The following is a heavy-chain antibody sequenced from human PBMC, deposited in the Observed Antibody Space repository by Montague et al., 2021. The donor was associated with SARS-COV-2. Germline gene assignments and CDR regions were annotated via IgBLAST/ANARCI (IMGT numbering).Heavy chain of an antibody. CDR3: AASPDNAPWYFDL. CDR2: INHRGSS. CDR1: GASFSGHY. Sequence: SETLSLTCAVSGASFSGHYWNWIRQSPGKGLEWVGEINHRGSSNSNPALESRVTVSVDTSKNQFSLNLSSVTAADTAVYYCAASPDNAPWYFDLWGRDTLVTVS. V-gene: IGHV4-34*01. D-gene: IGHD1-14*01. J-gene: IGHJ2*01.